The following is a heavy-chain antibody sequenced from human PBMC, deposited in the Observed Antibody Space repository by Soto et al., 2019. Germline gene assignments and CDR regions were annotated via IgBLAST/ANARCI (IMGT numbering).Heavy chain of an antibody. V-gene: IGHV1-18*01. CDR1: GYTFTSYG. CDR3: AREKVGYCSRTSCFYYYYYGMDV. D-gene: IGHD2-2*01. CDR2: ISAYNGNT. J-gene: IGHJ6*02. Sequence: QVQLVQSGAEVKKPGASVKVSCKASGYTFTSYGISWVRQAPGQGLEWMGWISAYNGNTNYAQKLQGRVTMTTDTFTSSAYMELRSLRSDDTSVYYCAREKVGYCSRTSCFYYYYYGMDVWGQGTTVTVSS.